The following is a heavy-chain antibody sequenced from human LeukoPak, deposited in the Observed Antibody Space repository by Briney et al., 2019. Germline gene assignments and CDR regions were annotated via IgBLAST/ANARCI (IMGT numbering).Heavy chain of an antibody. Sequence: SVKVSCKASGGTFSSYAISWVRQAPGQGLEWMGGIIPIFGTANYAQKFQGRVTITADESTSTAYMELSSLRSEDTAVYYCARESLPYGGNSFGHYYGMDVWGQGTTVTVSS. D-gene: IGHD4-23*01. V-gene: IGHV1-69*13. CDR3: ARESLPYGGNSFGHYYGMDV. CDR2: IIPIFGTA. J-gene: IGHJ6*02. CDR1: GGTFSSYA.